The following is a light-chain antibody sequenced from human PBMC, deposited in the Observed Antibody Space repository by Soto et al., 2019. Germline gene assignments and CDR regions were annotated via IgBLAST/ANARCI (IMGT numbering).Light chain of an antibody. CDR3: SSYTSSSVLV. Sequence: QSVLTQPASVSGSPGQSITISCTGTSSDVGSYNLVSWYQQHPGKAPKLMIYDVSNRPSGVSNRFSGSKSGNTASLTISGLQAEDEADYYCSSYTSSSVLVFGTGTKVTVL. J-gene: IGLJ1*01. V-gene: IGLV2-14*02. CDR1: SSDVGSYNL. CDR2: DVS.